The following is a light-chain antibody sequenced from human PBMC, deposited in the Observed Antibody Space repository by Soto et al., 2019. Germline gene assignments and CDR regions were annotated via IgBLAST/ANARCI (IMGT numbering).Light chain of an antibody. CDR1: QSLSRN. CDR2: GAS. Sequence: EILMTQSPATLSVSPGERATLSCRASQSLSRNLAWYQQKPGQAPRLLIYGASTRASGIPARFSGSGSGTEFTLTITSLHSEDFALHYCQHSNYWPPAFTFGPGTKVDL. V-gene: IGKV3-15*01. J-gene: IGKJ3*01. CDR3: QHSNYWPPAFT.